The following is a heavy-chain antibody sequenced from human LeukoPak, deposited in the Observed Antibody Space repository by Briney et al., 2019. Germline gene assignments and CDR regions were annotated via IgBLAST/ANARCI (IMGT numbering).Heavy chain of an antibody. D-gene: IGHD1-1*01. V-gene: IGHV5-51*01. CDR2: IYPGDSDT. CDR3: ARNPPGESVDY. J-gene: IGHJ4*02. CDR1: GYTLTSNW. Sequence: GESLKISCKGSGYTLTSNWIGWVRQMPGKGLEWMGVIYPGDSDTRYSPSFQGQVTISADKSISTAYLQWSSLKASDSAMYYCARNPPGESVDYWGQGTLVTVSS.